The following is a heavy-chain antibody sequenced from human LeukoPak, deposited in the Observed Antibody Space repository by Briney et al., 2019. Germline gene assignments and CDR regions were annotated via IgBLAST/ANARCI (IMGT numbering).Heavy chain of an antibody. CDR2: IHHNGDT. CDR1: GGSIISGDYY. Sequence: SETLSLTCIVSGGSIISGDYYWSWIRQPPGKDQEWIGYIHHNGDTYYNPSLKSRVFISVDTSKNQFSLKLSSVTAADTAVYYCARAGVVPAAISRAFDIWGQGSVVTVSS. V-gene: IGHV4-30-4*08. J-gene: IGHJ3*02. D-gene: IGHD2-2*02. CDR3: ARAGVVPAAISRAFDI.